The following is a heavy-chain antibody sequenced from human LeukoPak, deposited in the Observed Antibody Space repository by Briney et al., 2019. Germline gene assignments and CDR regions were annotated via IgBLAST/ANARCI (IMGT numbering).Heavy chain of an antibody. Sequence: SETLSLTCTVSGYSISSGYYWGWIRQPPGKGLEWIGNIYPSGTTYYNPSLKTRVTISVDTSKNQFSLKLSSVTAADTAVYFCARAYSSSWYFNWFDPWGRGTLVTVSS. CDR1: GYSISSGYY. CDR3: ARAYSSSWYFNWFDP. D-gene: IGHD6-13*01. CDR2: IYPSGTT. V-gene: IGHV4-38-2*02. J-gene: IGHJ5*02.